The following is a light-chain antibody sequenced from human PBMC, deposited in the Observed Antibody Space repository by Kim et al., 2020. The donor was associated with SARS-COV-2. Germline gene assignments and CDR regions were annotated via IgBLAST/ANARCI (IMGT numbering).Light chain of an antibody. V-gene: IGKV1-5*01. J-gene: IGKJ2*01. Sequence: DIQMTQSPSTLSASVGDRVTIACRASQSISTWLAWYQHKPGNAPKLLIYDASILESGIPSRFSGSGSGTEFTLSISSLQPGDFATYYCQPYSSYSASFGPGTKLEI. CDR1: QSISTW. CDR2: DAS. CDR3: QPYSSYSAS.